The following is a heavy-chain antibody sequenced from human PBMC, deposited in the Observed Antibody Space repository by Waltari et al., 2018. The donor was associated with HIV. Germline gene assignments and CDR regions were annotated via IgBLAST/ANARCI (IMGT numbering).Heavy chain of an antibody. CDR2: IIPALGST. Sequence: QDQLVQPAAAVTKPGSSVTASCEASADPFNSHDLTLVRQAPGQGPEGLGRIIPALGSTNYAPRFRGRVTITADKSTTTAYMELSRLTSEDTAVYFCARAGLRQLGRPYYYGLDVWGQGTTVTVSS. V-gene: IGHV1-69*04. D-gene: IGHD6-6*01. J-gene: IGHJ6*02. CDR1: ADPFNSHD. CDR3: ARAGLRQLGRPYYYGLDV.